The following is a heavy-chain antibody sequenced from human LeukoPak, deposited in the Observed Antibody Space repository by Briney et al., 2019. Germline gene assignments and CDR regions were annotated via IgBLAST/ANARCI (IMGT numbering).Heavy chain of an antibody. Sequence: PGGSLRLSCAASGFTFSSYGMHWVRQAPGKGLEWVAVISYDGSNKYYADSVKGRFTISRDNSKNTLYLQMNSLRAEDTAVYYCARTLAVAGTFLGYWGQGTLVTVSS. CDR3: ARTLAVAGTFLGY. V-gene: IGHV3-30*19. J-gene: IGHJ4*02. CDR2: ISYDGSNK. D-gene: IGHD6-19*01. CDR1: GFTFSSYG.